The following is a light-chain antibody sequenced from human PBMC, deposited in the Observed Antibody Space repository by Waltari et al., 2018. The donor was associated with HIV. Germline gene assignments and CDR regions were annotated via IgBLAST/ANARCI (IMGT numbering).Light chain of an antibody. CDR2: DDS. V-gene: IGLV3-21*04. CDR3: QVWDSSSDWV. CDR1: NIGSKS. J-gene: IGLJ3*02. Sequence: SYVLTQPPSVSVAPGKTARITCGGNNIGSKSVHWYQQKPGQAPVLVIYDDSDRPSGIRERFSGSNSGNTATLTISRVEAGDEADYYCQVWDSSSDWVFGGGTKLTVL.